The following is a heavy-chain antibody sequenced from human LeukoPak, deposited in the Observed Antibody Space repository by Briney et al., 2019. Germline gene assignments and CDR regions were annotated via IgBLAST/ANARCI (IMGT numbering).Heavy chain of an antibody. J-gene: IGHJ4*02. V-gene: IGHV3-23*01. CDR3: AKGGYYDSSGYVDY. D-gene: IGHD3-22*01. CDR2: ISGSGGST. Sequence: GSLRLSCAASGFTFSSYAMSWVRQAPGKGLEWVSAISGSGGSTYYADSVKGRFTISRDNSKNTLYLQMNSLRAEDTAVYYCAKGGYYDSSGYVDYWGQGTLVTVSS. CDR1: GFTFSSYA.